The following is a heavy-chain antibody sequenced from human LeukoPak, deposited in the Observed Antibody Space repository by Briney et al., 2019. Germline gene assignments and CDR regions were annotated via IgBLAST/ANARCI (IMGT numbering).Heavy chain of an antibody. J-gene: IGHJ6*02. CDR1: GFTFSNYA. D-gene: IGHD3-3*01. CDR3: ARDPPRDYDFWSGYFAGYYYYGMDV. V-gene: IGHV3-7*03. Sequence: GGSLRLSCAASGFTFSNYAMHWVRQAPGKGLEWVANIKQDGSEKYYVDSVKGRFTISRDNAKNSLYLQMNSLRAEDTAVYYCARDPPRDYDFWSGYFAGYYYYGMDVWGQGTTVTVSS. CDR2: IKQDGSEK.